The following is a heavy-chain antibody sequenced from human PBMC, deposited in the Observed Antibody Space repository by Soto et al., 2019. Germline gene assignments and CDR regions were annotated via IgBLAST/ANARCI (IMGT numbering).Heavy chain of an antibody. J-gene: IGHJ5*02. CDR2: IYWDDDK. D-gene: IGHD2-15*01. V-gene: IGHV2-5*02. CDR1: GFSLTTSGMG. CDR3: VRRRRLCDGGICYHSWFDP. Sequence: QITLKESGPTLVKPTQTLTLTCTFSGFSLTTSGMGVGWIRQSPGRALEWLALIYWDDDKRYSPSLKSRLTITKDTAKNQVVLTMTNMDPVDTATYYCVRRRRLCDGGICYHSWFDPWGQGALVTVSS.